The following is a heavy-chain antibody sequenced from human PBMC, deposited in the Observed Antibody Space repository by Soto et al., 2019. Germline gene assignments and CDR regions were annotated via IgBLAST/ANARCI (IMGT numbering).Heavy chain of an antibody. V-gene: IGHV3-23*01. Sequence: PGGSLRLSCAASEFTFSNYAMSWVRQAPGKGLEWVSSISYDGSTTYYADSVKGRFTISRDNSKNTLYLQMNSLRAEDTAVYYCAKDARQIRYYYDSSGYPDYWGQGTLVTVSS. J-gene: IGHJ4*02. D-gene: IGHD3-22*01. CDR1: EFTFSNYA. CDR2: ISYDGSTT. CDR3: AKDARQIRYYYDSSGYPDY.